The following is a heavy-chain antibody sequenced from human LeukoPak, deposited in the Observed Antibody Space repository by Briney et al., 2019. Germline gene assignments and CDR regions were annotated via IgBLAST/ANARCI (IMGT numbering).Heavy chain of an antibody. D-gene: IGHD6-19*01. CDR3: ARGGVAVAGTLGY. Sequence: GASVKVSCKASGYTFTGYYMHWVRQAPGQGLEWMGWTNPNSGGTNYAQKFQGRVTMTRDTSISTAYMELSRLRSDDTAVYYCARGGVAVAGTLGYWGQGTLVTVSS. CDR1: GYTFTGYY. J-gene: IGHJ4*02. CDR2: TNPNSGGT. V-gene: IGHV1-2*02.